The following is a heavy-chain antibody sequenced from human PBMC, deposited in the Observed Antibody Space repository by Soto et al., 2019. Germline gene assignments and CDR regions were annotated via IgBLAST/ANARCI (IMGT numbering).Heavy chain of an antibody. CDR3: ATIYDFWSRYAIYDGMDV. V-gene: IGHV4-30-4*01. CDR1: GGSISSGDYY. D-gene: IGHD3-3*01. CDR2: IYYSGST. J-gene: IGHJ6*02. Sequence: SETLSLACTVSGGSISSGDYYWSWIRQPPGKGLEWIGYIYYSGSTYYNPSLKSRVTISVDTSKNQFSLKLSSVTAADTAVYYCATIYDFWSRYAIYDGMDVWGQGTTVT.